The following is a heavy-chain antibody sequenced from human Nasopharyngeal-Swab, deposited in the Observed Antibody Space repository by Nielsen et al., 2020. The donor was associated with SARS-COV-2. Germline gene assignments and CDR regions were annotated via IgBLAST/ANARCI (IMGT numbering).Heavy chain of an antibody. CDR3: TTDLHDYGDYDY. J-gene: IGHJ4*02. CDR2: IKSKTGGGTT. D-gene: IGHD4-17*01. V-gene: IGHV3-15*01. CDR1: GFTFSNAW. Sequence: ESLKISCAASGFTFSNAWMSWVRQAPGKGLEWVGRIKSKTGGGTTDYAVPVKGRFTISRDDSKNTVFLQMNSLKTEDTAVYYCTTDLHDYGDYDYWGQGTLVTVPS.